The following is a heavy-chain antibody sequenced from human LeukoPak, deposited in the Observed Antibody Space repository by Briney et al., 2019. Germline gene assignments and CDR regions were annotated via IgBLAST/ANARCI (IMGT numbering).Heavy chain of an antibody. V-gene: IGHV4-38-2*01. D-gene: IGHD3-3*01. Sequence: KPSETLSLTCAVSGYSISSGYYWGWIRQPPGKGLEWIGSIYHSGSTYYNPSLKSRVTISVDTSKNQFSLKLSSVTAADTAVYYCVGWSATRIDYWGQGTLVTVSS. CDR1: GYSISSGYY. CDR3: VGWSATRIDY. CDR2: IYHSGST. J-gene: IGHJ4*02.